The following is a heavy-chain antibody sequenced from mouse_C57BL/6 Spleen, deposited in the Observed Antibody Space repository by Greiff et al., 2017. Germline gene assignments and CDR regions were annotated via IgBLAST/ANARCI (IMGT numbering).Heavy chain of an antibody. CDR2: IDPENGGT. Sequence: VQLQQSGAELVRPGASVTLSCKASGYTFTDYEMHWVKQTPVHGLEWIGAIDPENGGTAYNQKFKGKAILTAYKSSSTAYMELRSLTADDSAVYYCSRRDLLLRYFDYWGHGTTLTVSS. D-gene: IGHD1-1*01. CDR3: SRRDLLLRYFDY. CDR1: GYTFTDYE. J-gene: IGHJ2*01. V-gene: IGHV1-15*01.